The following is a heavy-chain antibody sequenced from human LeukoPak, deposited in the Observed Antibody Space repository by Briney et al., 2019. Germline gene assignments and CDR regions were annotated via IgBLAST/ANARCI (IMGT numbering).Heavy chain of an antibody. CDR2: IYYSGST. CDR3: ARVNSSSWYYSDY. Sequence: SETLSLTCTVSGGSVSSYYWSWIRQPPGKGLEWSGYIYYSGSTYYNPSLKSRVTISVDTSKNQFSLKLSSVTAADTAVYYCARVNSSSWYYSDYWGQGTLVTVSS. J-gene: IGHJ4*02. V-gene: IGHV4-59*06. CDR1: GGSVSSYY. D-gene: IGHD6-13*01.